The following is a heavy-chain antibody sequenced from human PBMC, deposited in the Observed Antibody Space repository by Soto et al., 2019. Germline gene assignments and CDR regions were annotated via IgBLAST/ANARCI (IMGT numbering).Heavy chain of an antibody. V-gene: IGHV1-69*01. CDR3: APIQTWGYDSSCYSWFYR. CDR2: IIPIFGTA. Sequence: QVQLVQSGAEVKKPGSSVKVSCKASGGTFSSYAISWVRQAPGQGLEWMGGIIPIFGTANYAQKFQGRVTITADESTSKDYMELSSMRSEDTAVYYCAPIQTWGYDSSCYSWFYRLGQGNLVTVSS. J-gene: IGHJ5*02. CDR1: GGTFSSYA. D-gene: IGHD3-22*01.